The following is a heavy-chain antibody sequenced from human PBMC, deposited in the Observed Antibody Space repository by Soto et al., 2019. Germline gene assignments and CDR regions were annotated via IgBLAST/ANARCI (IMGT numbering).Heavy chain of an antibody. CDR1: GGTFSSYA. CDR3: ARGGGYYYDSSGYYSLDPFDI. CDR2: IIPIFGTA. V-gene: IGHV1-69*13. Sequence: SVKVSCKASGGTFSSYAISWVRQAPGQGLEWMGGIIPIFGTANYAQKFQGRVTITADESTSTAYMELSSLRSEDTAVYYCARGGGYYYDSSGYYSLDPFDIWGQGTVVTVS. D-gene: IGHD3-22*01. J-gene: IGHJ3*02.